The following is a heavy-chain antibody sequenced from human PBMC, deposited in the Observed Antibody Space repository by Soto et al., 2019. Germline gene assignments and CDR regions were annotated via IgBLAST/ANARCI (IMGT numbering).Heavy chain of an antibody. V-gene: IGHV4-34*01. CDR3: AREKRITIFGVVSKIYYYYGMDV. D-gene: IGHD3-3*01. CDR2: INHSGST. Sequence: PSESLSLSFAFYGGSFSGYYWSWILQPPGKGLEWIGEINHSGSTNYNPPLKSRVTISVDTSKNQFSLKLSSVTAADTAVYYCAREKRITIFGVVSKIYYYYGMDVWGQGTTVT. J-gene: IGHJ6*02. CDR1: GGSFSGYY.